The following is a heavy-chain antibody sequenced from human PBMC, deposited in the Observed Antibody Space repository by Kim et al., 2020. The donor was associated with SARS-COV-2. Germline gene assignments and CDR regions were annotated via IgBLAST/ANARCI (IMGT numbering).Heavy chain of an antibody. D-gene: IGHD5-12*01. Sequence: ASVKVSCKASGYTFTSYAMNWVRQAPGQGLEWMGWINTNTGNPTYAQGFTGRFVFSLDTSVSTAYLQISSLKAEDTAVYYCARDPFRLPDRWLPRGVWFDPWGQGTLVTVSS. V-gene: IGHV7-4-1*02. J-gene: IGHJ5*02. CDR1: GYTFTSYA. CDR3: ARDPFRLPDRWLPRGVWFDP. CDR2: INTNTGNP.